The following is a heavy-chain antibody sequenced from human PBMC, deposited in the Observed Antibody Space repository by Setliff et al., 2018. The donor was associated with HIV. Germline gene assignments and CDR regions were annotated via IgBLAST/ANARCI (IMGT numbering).Heavy chain of an antibody. D-gene: IGHD3-22*01. CDR3: AREKTSGSSGYLFS. V-gene: IGHV3-21*01. CDR1: GFTFSSYS. Sequence: GGSLRLSCAASGFTFSSYSMNWVRQAPGKGLEWVSCISTSSSFIYYADSVKGRFFISRDNAKNSLYLQMNSLRAEDTAVYYCAREKTSGSSGYLFSWGQGTLVTVSS. J-gene: IGHJ4*02. CDR2: ISTSSSFI.